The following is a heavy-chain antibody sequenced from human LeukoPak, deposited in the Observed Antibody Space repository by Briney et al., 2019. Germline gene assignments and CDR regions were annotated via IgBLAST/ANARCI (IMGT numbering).Heavy chain of an antibody. CDR2: ISGSGGST. CDR3: AKVPTVVVTATLYFDC. D-gene: IGHD2-21*02. Sequence: GGSLRLSCAASGFTFSIYAMSWVRQAPGKGLEWVSVISGSGGSTYYADSVKGRFTISRDNFKNTLYLQMNSLRAKDTALYYCAKVPTVVVTATLYFDCWGQGTLVTVSS. CDR1: GFTFSIYA. V-gene: IGHV3-23*01. J-gene: IGHJ4*02.